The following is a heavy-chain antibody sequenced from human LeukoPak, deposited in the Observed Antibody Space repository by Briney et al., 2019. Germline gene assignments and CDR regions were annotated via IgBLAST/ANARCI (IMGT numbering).Heavy chain of an antibody. CDR1: GFTFSSYE. CDR2: ISSSGSTI. V-gene: IGHV3-48*03. J-gene: IGHJ4*02. Sequence: GGSLRLSCAASGFTFSSYEMNWVRQAPGKGLEWVSYISSSGSTIYYADSVKGRFTISRDNAKNSLYLQMNSLRAEDTAVYYCARPRYSSSPSLIAHSDYWGQGTLVTVSS. CDR3: ARPRYSSSPSLIAHSDY. D-gene: IGHD6-13*01.